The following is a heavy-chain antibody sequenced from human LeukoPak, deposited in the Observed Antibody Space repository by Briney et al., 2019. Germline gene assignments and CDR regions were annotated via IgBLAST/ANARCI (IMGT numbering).Heavy chain of an antibody. V-gene: IGHV4-39*07. CDR2: IYYSGST. CDR3: ARARTYSSSWYGYFQH. Sequence: PSETLSLTCTVSGGSIRSSYYYWGWIRQPPGKGLEWIGSIYYSGSTNYNPSLKSRVTISVDTSKNQFSLKLSSVTAADTAVYYCARARTYSSSWYGYFQHWGQGTLVTVSS. CDR1: GGSIRSSYYY. J-gene: IGHJ1*01. D-gene: IGHD6-13*01.